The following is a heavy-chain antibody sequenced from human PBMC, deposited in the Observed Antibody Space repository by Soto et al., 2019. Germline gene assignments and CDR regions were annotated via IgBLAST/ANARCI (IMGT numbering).Heavy chain of an antibody. Sequence: LRLSCAASGFTFSSYGMHWVRQAPGKGLEWVAVMWYDGSNKYYADSVKGRFTISRDNSKNTLYLQMNSLRAEDTAVCYCARDPPRVPAAIYYYYYGMDVWGQGTTVTVSS. J-gene: IGHJ6*02. CDR2: MWYDGSNK. CDR3: ARDPPRVPAAIYYYYYGMDV. D-gene: IGHD2-2*01. CDR1: GFTFSSYG. V-gene: IGHV3-33*01.